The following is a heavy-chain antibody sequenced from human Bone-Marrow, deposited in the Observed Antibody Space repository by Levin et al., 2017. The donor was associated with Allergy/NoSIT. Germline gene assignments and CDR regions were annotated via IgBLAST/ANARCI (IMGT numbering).Heavy chain of an antibody. CDR1: GYKFTSYG. CDR2: IDPTDSYS. D-gene: IGHD6-13*01. Sequence: GGSLRLSCEASGYKFTSYGISWVRQMPGKGLEWMGRIDPTDSYSDYSPSFQGHVTFSADKSISTAYLQWDSLRASDTAMYYCARHPRIAAGGTLSYWGQGSLVTVSS. CDR3: ARHPRIAAGGTLSY. J-gene: IGHJ4*02. V-gene: IGHV5-10-1*01.